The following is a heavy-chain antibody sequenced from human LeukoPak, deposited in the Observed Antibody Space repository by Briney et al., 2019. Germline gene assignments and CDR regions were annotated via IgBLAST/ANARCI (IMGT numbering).Heavy chain of an antibody. CDR1: GFTFSNYA. J-gene: IGHJ3*02. CDR3: ARMGVSSTAFDI. CDR2: ISSRSTYI. V-gene: IGHV3-21*01. Sequence: GRSLRLSCAASGFTFSNYALHWVRQAPGKGLEWVSSISSRSTYIYYADSVKGRFTISRDNAKNSLYLQMNSLRAEDTAVYYCARMGVSSTAFDIWGQGTMVTVSS. D-gene: IGHD2-2*01.